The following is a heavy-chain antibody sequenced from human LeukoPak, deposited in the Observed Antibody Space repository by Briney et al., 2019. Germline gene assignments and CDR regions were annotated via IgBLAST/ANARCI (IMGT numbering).Heavy chain of an antibody. CDR2: IYTSGST. J-gene: IGHJ4*02. CDR3: ASTDVYTRNFDY. V-gene: IGHV4-4*07. Sequence: PSETLSLTCTVSGGSISSYFCSWIRQPAGKGLEWIGRIYTSGSTNYNPSLKSRVTMSVDTSKNQFSLKLSSVTAADTAVYYCASTDVYTRNFDYWGQGTLVTVSS. D-gene: IGHD2-2*02. CDR1: GGSISSYF.